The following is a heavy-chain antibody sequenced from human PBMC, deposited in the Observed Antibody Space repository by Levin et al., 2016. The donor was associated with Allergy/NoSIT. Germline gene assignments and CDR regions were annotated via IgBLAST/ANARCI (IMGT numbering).Heavy chain of an antibody. CDR1: GEPLSTYF. Sequence: SETLSLTCAVSGEPLSTYFWTWVRQTPGKGLQWIGQINPSGKSDYSPSVKTRVTILTDTARNRISLRLTSVTAADTAVYYCARGLQMTGSGFDTWGQGALVTVSS. CDR3: ARGLQMTGSGFDT. D-gene: IGHD3-22*01. J-gene: IGHJ4*02. V-gene: IGHV4-34*01. CDR2: INPSGKS.